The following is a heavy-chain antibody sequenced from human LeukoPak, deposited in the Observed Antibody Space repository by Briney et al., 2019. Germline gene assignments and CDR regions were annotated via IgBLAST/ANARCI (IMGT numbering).Heavy chain of an antibody. D-gene: IGHD3-22*01. CDR2: IYYSGST. V-gene: IGHV4-39*07. CDR3: ARERYYSDSSGRLPFPLLDS. Sequence: PSEALSLTCTVSGGSISSSSYYWGWIRQPPGKGLEWIGSIYYSGSTYYNPSLKSRVTISVDTSKNQFSLKLSSVTAADTAVYYCARERYYSDSSGRLPFPLLDSWGQGTLVTVSS. CDR1: GGSISSSSYY. J-gene: IGHJ4*02.